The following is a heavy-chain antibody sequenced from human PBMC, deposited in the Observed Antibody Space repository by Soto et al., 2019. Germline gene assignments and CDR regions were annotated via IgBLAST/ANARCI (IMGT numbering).Heavy chain of an antibody. Sequence: SVKVSCKASGFTFTSSAVQWVRQARGQRLEWIGWIVVGSGNTNYAQKFQERVTITRDMSTSTAYMELSSLRSEDTAVYYCAAWGPTYYYDSSSFDYWGQGTLVTVSS. D-gene: IGHD3-22*01. CDR2: IVVGSGNT. V-gene: IGHV1-58*01. J-gene: IGHJ4*02. CDR1: GFTFTSSA. CDR3: AAWGPTYYYDSSSFDY.